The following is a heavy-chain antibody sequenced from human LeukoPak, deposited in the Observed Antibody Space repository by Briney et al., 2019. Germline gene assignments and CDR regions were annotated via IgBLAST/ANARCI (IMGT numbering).Heavy chain of an antibody. CDR2: TYYRSKWYN. Sequence: SQTLSLTCAISGDSVSSNSAAWNWIRQSPSRGLEWLGRTYYRSKWYNGYAVFVKSRISVNPDTSKNQFSLKLSSVTAADTAVYYCARVGSSTNGEIDYWGQGTLVTVSS. D-gene: IGHD2-2*01. CDR1: GDSVSSNSAA. CDR3: ARVGSSTNGEIDY. V-gene: IGHV6-1*01. J-gene: IGHJ4*02.